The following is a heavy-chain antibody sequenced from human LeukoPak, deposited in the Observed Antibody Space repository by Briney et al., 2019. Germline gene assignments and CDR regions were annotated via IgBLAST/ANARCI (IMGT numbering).Heavy chain of an antibody. J-gene: IGHJ4*02. CDR3: ARGCSDGVCYRDY. CDR1: GFSFSSYS. D-gene: IGHD2-8*01. Sequence: PGGSLRLSCAASGFSFSSYSMNWVRQAPGKGLECVSTITSSSSHIYYADSVKGRFTNSRDNAKNSLYLQMNSLRAEDTAVYYCARGCSDGVCYRDYWGQGTPVTVSS. V-gene: IGHV3-21*01. CDR2: ITSSSSHI.